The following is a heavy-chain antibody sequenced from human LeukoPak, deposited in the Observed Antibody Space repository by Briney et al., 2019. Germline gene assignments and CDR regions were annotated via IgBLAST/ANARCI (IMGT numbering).Heavy chain of an antibody. J-gene: IGHJ3*02. Sequence: AGGSLRLSCAASGFTFDDYAMHWVRQAPGKGLEWVSGISWNSGSIGYADSVKGRFTISRDNAKNSLYLQINSLRAEDTALYYCAKAEYYDFWSGYAPDAFDIWGQGTMVTVSS. CDR2: ISWNSGSI. CDR1: GFTFDDYA. D-gene: IGHD3-3*01. CDR3: AKAEYYDFWSGYAPDAFDI. V-gene: IGHV3-9*01.